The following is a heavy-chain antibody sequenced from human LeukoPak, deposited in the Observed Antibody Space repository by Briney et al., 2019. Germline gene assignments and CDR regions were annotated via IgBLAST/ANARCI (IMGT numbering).Heavy chain of an antibody. CDR1: GGSISSYY. D-gene: IGHD2-21*02. CDR2: IYYSGST. Sequence: SETLSLTCTVSGGSISSYYWSWIRQPPGKGLEWIGYIYYSGSTNYNPSLKSRVTISVDTSKNQFSLKLSSVTAADTAVYYCTRAQDCGGDCYSYYFDYWGQGTLVTVSS. V-gene: IGHV4-59*01. J-gene: IGHJ4*02. CDR3: TRAQDCGGDCYSYYFDY.